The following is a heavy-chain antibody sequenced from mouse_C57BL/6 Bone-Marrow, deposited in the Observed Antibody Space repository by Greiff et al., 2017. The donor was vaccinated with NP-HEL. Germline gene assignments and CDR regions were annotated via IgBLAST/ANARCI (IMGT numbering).Heavy chain of an antibody. Sequence: VQLQQPGAELVKPGASVKMSCKASGYTFTSYWITWVKQRPGQGLEWIGDIYPGSGSTNYNEKFKSEATLTVDTSSSTAYMQLSSLTSEDSAVYYCARNVGFITTVVAPFDYWGQGTTLTVSS. CDR3: ARNVGFITTVVAPFDY. D-gene: IGHD1-1*01. V-gene: IGHV1-55*01. CDR2: IYPGSGST. J-gene: IGHJ2*01. CDR1: GYTFTSYW.